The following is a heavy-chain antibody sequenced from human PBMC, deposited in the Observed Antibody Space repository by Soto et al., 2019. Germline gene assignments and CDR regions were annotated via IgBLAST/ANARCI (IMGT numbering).Heavy chain of an antibody. Sequence: PSETLSLTCTVSGGSINHYYWSWIRQSPGKGLEWIAYIYYTGSTTYNPSLKSRVSVSVDMSKNQFSLTLSSVTAADTAVYYCARDNGAANAALEYWGQGTLVTVSS. V-gene: IGHV4-59*01. CDR3: ARDNGAANAALEY. J-gene: IGHJ4*02. D-gene: IGHD6-13*01. CDR2: IYYTGST. CDR1: GGSINHYY.